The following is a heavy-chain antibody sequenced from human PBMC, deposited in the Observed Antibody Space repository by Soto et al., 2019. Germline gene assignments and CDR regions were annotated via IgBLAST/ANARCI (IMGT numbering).Heavy chain of an antibody. V-gene: IGHV4-39*01. CDR2: VYYSGGA. D-gene: IGHD2-15*01. CDR3: LRVAEAATRHTDSDS. Sequence: SGTVSLSCEVCGGSIDGSHSFWSWVRQPPGKGLEFIGSVYYSGGAYYSPYLKSRVTVSVDTSKNQLSLRVNSVTAADTAVYYCLRVAEAATRHTDSDSWGQRILVTVSS. J-gene: IGHJ4*02. CDR1: GGSIDGSHSF.